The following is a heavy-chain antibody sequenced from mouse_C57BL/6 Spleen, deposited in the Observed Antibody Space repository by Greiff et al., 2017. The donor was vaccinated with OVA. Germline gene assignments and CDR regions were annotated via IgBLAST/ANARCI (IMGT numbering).Heavy chain of an antibody. Sequence: QVQLQQPGAELVMPGASVKLSCKASGYTFTSYWMHWVKQRPGQGLEWIGEIDPSDSYTNYNQKFKGKSTLTVDKSSSTAYMQLSSLTSEDSSVYYCARRAYDGYSYYFDYWGQGTTLTVSS. CDR2: IDPSDSYT. V-gene: IGHV1-69*01. J-gene: IGHJ2*01. D-gene: IGHD2-3*01. CDR3: ARRAYDGYSYYFDY. CDR1: GYTFTSYW.